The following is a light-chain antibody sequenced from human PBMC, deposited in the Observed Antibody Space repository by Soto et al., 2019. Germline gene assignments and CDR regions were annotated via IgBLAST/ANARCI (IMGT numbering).Light chain of an antibody. J-gene: IGKJ1*01. CDR2: GAS. V-gene: IGKV3D-7*01. CDR3: QQDYNSRT. CDR1: QTVRNNY. Sequence: EIVLTQSPGTLSLSPGERATLSCRASQTVRNNYLAWYQQKPGQAPRLLIYGASTRATGIPARFSGSGSGTDFTLTISSLQPEDFAVYYCQQDYNSRTFGQGTKVDIK.